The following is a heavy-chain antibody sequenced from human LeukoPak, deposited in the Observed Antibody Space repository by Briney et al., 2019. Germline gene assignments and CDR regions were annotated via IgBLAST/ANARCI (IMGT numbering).Heavy chain of an antibody. V-gene: IGHV3-30*18. Sequence: GGSLRLSCAASGFTFSSYGMHWVRQAPGKGLEWVAVISYDGSSEYYADSVQGRFTVARDNSKNTLYLQMNSLRAEDTALYYCTKDHDTTGYPGDYWGQGTLVTVSS. J-gene: IGHJ4*02. CDR2: ISYDGSSE. CDR3: TKDHDTTGYPGDY. CDR1: GFTFSSYG. D-gene: IGHD3-22*01.